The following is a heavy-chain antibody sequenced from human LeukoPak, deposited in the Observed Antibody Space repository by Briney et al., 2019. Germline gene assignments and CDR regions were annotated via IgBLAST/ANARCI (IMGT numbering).Heavy chain of an antibody. J-gene: IGHJ4*02. V-gene: IGHV3-23*01. CDR1: GFTINNYV. Sequence: GGSLRLSCAASGFTINNYVMTWVRQAPGKGLEWVSYIDGTGDSTNYADSVKGRFTISRDNSKNTLYLQMNSLRVEDTAIYYCARAIRGLIGFDYWGQGTLVTVSS. CDR2: IDGTGDST. CDR3: ARAIRGLIGFDY. D-gene: IGHD3-10*01.